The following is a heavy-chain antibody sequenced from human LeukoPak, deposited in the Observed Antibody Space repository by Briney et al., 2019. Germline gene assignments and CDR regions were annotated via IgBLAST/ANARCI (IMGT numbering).Heavy chain of an antibody. Sequence: PSETLSLTCAVSGGSISSSNWWCWVRQPPGKGLGWSGVIHHSGSTNYNPSLKSRVTIVVEKTKNQFSLKRSSVTAADTAVYYCARDARSGYSSSWWRDWGQGTLVTVSS. V-gene: IGHV4-4*02. D-gene: IGHD6-13*01. CDR2: IHHSGST. J-gene: IGHJ4*02. CDR3: ARDARSGYSSSWWRD. CDR1: GGSISSSNW.